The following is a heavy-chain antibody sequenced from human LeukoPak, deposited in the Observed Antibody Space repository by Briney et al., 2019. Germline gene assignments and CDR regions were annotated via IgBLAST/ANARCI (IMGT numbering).Heavy chain of an antibody. CDR3: VRGTPTPGMDY. CDR1: GYTFINYG. V-gene: IGHV7-4-1*02. CDR2: IDTTTGNP. Sequence: ASVKVSCEASGYTFINYGISWVRQAPGQGLEWMGNIDTTTGNPRYAQDFTGRFVFSLDTSVSTAYLQITSLKADDTAAYYCVRGTPTPGMDYWGQGTQVTVSS. J-gene: IGHJ4*02. D-gene: IGHD3-10*01.